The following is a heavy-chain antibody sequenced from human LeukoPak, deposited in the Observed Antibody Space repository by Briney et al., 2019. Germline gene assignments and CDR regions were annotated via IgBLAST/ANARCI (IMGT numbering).Heavy chain of an antibody. CDR1: GYTFTGYY. CDR3: AGGITGTLDY. V-gene: IGHV1-2*06. D-gene: IGHD1-20*01. CDR2: INPNGGGT. Sequence: ASVKVSCKASGYTFTGYYMHWVRQAPGQGLEWMGRINPNGGGTNYAEKFQGRVTMTRDTSISTAYMELSRLRSDDTAVYYCAGGITGTLDYWGQGTLVTVSS. J-gene: IGHJ4*02.